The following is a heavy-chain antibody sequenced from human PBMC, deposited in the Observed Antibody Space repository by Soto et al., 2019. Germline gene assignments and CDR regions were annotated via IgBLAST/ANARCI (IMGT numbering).Heavy chain of an antibody. J-gene: IGHJ6*02. D-gene: IGHD1-26*01. Sequence: EVQLVESGGGLVQPGGSLRLSCAASGFTFSSYWMSWVRQAPGKGLEWVANIKQDGSEKYYVDSVKGRFTISRDNAKNSVYLQRNSLRAEDTAVYYCARDRDGSYYGGMDVWGQGTKVTVSS. CDR2: IKQDGSEK. V-gene: IGHV3-7*01. CDR3: ARDRDGSYYGGMDV. CDR1: GFTFSSYW.